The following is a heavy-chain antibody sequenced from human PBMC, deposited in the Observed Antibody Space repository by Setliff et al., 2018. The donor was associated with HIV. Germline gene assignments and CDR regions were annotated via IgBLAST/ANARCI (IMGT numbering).Heavy chain of an antibody. D-gene: IGHD5-12*01. CDR1: GYSFSNYA. Sequence: GASVKVSCKASGYSFSNYAMHWVRQAPGQSLEWMGWINAGNGNTKYSQKFQGRVTITRDTSASTAYMELSSLRSEDTAVYYCARGQALEMATKWGQGTLVTVSS. CDR2: INAGNGNT. J-gene: IGHJ4*02. CDR3: ARGQALEMATK. V-gene: IGHV1-3*01.